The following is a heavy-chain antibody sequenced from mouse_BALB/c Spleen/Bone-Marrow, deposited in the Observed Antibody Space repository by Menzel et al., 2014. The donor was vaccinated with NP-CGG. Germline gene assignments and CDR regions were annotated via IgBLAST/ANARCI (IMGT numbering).Heavy chain of an antibody. CDR3: TRRSLLSDYYSMDY. CDR1: GYTFTSYY. J-gene: IGHJ4*01. Sequence: AELVKPGASVKLSCKASGYTFTSYYLYWVKQRPGQGLEWIGEINPSNGGTNFNERFKSKASLTVDKSSSTAYMQLNSLTSEDSAVYYCTRRSLLSDYYSMDYWGQGTSVTVSS. CDR2: INPSNGGT. V-gene: IGHV1S81*02. D-gene: IGHD2-10*01.